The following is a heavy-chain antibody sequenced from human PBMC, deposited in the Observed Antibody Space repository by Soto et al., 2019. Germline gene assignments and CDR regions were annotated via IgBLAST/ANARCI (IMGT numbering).Heavy chain of an antibody. J-gene: IGHJ5*02. CDR2: IYYSGST. CDR3: ARVLADYSSGCTNRFDP. CDR1: GGSVSSGSYY. V-gene: IGHV4-61*01. D-gene: IGHD6-19*01. Sequence: PSETLSLTCTVSGGSVSSGSYYWSWIRQPPGKGLDWIGYIYYSGSTNYNPSLKSRVTISVDKSKNRFSLKLSSVTAADTAVYYCARVLADYSSGCTNRFDPWGQGTLVTVSS.